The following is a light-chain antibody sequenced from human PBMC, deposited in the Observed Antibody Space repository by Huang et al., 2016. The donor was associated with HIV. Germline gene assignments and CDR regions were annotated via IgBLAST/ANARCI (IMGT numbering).Light chain of an antibody. CDR2: GAS. CDR1: QSVSSN. Sequence: ERVMTQSPATLSVSPGESAPLSCRASQSVSSNLAWYQQKPGQAPRLLIYGASTRATGVPARFSGSGSGTEFTLTISSLQSEDFAVYYCQQYDNWPYSFGQGTKLEIK. J-gene: IGKJ2*03. CDR3: QQYDNWPYS. V-gene: IGKV3-15*01.